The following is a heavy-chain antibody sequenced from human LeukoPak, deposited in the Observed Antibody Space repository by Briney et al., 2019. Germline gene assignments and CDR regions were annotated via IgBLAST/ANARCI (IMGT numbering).Heavy chain of an antibody. Sequence: ASVKVSCKASGYTFTSYDINWVRQATGQGLEWMGWMNPNSGNTGYAQKFQGRVTMTRNTSISTAYMELGSLRSEDTAVYYCAVVTTVNLQWRDYWGQGTLVTVSS. CDR3: AVVTTVNLQWRDY. CDR1: GYTFTSYD. D-gene: IGHD4-17*01. J-gene: IGHJ4*02. CDR2: MNPNSGNT. V-gene: IGHV1-8*01.